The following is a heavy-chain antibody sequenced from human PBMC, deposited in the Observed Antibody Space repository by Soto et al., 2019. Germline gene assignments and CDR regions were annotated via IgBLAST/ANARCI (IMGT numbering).Heavy chain of an antibody. CDR1: GGTFSSYT. J-gene: IGHJ2*01. CDR3: ARAMVVGYDSSGYRYWYFDL. V-gene: IGHV1-69*02. CDR2: IIPILGIA. D-gene: IGHD3-22*01. Sequence: QVQLVQSGAAVKKPGSSVKVSCKASGGTFSSYTISWVRQAPGQGLEWMGRIIPILGIANYAQKFQGRVTITADKSTSTAYMELSSLRSEDTAVYYCARAMVVGYDSSGYRYWYFDLWGRGTLVTVSS.